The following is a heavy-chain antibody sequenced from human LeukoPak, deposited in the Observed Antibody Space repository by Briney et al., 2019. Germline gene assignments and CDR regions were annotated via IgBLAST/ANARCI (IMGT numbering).Heavy chain of an antibody. J-gene: IGHJ4*02. CDR2: NYYSGTS. CDR3: ARPTYCSVGRCFTYFDN. CDR1: GGSINYN. Sequence: PSETLSLTCTVSGGSINYNWGWIRQPPGKGLEWIGSNYYSGTSYYNPSLKSRVTISVDTSKNQFSLKLSSVTAADTAVYYCARPTYCSVGRCFTYFDNWGQGTLVTVSS. D-gene: IGHD2-15*01. V-gene: IGHV4-39*01.